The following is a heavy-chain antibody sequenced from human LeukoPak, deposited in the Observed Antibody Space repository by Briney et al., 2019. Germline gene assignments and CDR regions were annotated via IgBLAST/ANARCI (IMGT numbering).Heavy chain of an antibody. D-gene: IGHD2-2*01. CDR1: GFTFSSYG. CDR2: IWFVGSNK. Sequence: GGSLRLSCAASGFTFSSYGMHWVRRAPGKGLEWVAVIWFVGSNKYYADSVKGRFTISRDNSKNTPYLQMNSLRAEDTAVYYCARDTGYCSSTSCQGYYGMDVWGQGTTVTVSS. CDR3: ARDTGYCSSTSCQGYYGMDV. J-gene: IGHJ6*02. V-gene: IGHV3-33*01.